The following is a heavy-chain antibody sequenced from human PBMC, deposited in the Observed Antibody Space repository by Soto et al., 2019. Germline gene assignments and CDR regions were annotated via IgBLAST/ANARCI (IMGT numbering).Heavy chain of an antibody. V-gene: IGHV4-59*01. CDR3: VNDRAAFYFDP. J-gene: IGHJ5*02. Sequence: KTLSLTCTVSGGSMSSNYWSGIRQSPGKGLEWIGFVYYGGTNYNPRFESGVTMSVDTPKNQFSLELNSVPSADTAVYYFVNDRAAFYFDPRSQGALVPVS. CDR1: GGSMSSNY. CDR2: VYYGGT. D-gene: IGHD1-1*01.